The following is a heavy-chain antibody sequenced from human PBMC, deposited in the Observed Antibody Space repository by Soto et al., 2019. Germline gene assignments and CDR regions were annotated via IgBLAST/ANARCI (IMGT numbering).Heavy chain of an antibody. Sequence: EVQLVESGGGLVQPGGSLRLSCAASGFTFSAYWMGWVRQAPGKGLEWVASIMKDGGVKKYVDSVRGRFTISRDNAENSLFLQMNSLRADDTAVYFCAGETDYYRADYWGQGTLVTVSS. V-gene: IGHV3-7*01. CDR1: GFTFSAYW. J-gene: IGHJ4*02. CDR2: IMKDGGVK. D-gene: IGHD2-21*02. CDR3: AGETDYYRADY.